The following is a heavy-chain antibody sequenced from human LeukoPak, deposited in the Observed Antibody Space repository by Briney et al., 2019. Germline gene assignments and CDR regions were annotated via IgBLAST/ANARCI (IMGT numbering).Heavy chain of an antibody. CDR1: GGSISSYY. CDR2: IYYSGST. J-gene: IGHJ4*02. D-gene: IGHD2-15*01. V-gene: IGHV4-59*01. CDR3: ARGYCSGGSCYAVDY. Sequence: SETLSLTCTVSGGSISSYYWSWIRQPPGKGLEWIGYIYYSGSTNYNPSLKSRVTISVDTSKNQLSLKLSSVTAADTAVYYCARGYCSGGSCYAVDYWGQGTLVTVSS.